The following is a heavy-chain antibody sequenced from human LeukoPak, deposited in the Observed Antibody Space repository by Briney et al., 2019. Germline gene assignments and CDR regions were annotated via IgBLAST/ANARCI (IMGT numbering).Heavy chain of an antibody. V-gene: IGHV4-59*11. CDR2: IYDSGTSETT. CDR1: GGSMNHHY. Sequence: PSETLSLTCTVSGGSMNHHYWSWVRQPPGKEPEWIAYIYDSGTSETTDYNASLKSRVTISMDTSKRQFSLRLDSVTAADTAVYYCAEIPRDWGQGTLVTVSS. J-gene: IGHJ4*02. CDR3: AEIPRD.